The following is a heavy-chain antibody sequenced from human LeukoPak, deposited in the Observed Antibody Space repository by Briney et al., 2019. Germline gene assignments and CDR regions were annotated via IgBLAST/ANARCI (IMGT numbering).Heavy chain of an antibody. Sequence: SGGSLRLSCAASGFTFSTYAMSWVRQAPGKGLEWVSVISSGGGVTYYVDSVEGRFTISRDNSKNTLFLQVNSLRAEDTAVYYCAKVRSMAANPSYFDSWGQGTLVTVSS. D-gene: IGHD5-24*01. CDR2: ISSGGGVT. CDR3: AKVRSMAANPSYFDS. V-gene: IGHV3-23*01. CDR1: GFTFSTYA. J-gene: IGHJ4*02.